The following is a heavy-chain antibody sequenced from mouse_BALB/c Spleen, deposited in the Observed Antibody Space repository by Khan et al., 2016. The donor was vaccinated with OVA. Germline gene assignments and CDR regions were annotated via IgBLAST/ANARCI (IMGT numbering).Heavy chain of an antibody. CDR1: GYIFTDYL. CDR2: IYTGNNDT. J-gene: IGHJ3*01. Sequence: VQLQQSGTVLARPGTSVRMSCKASGYIFTDYLMHWVKQRPGQGLEWIGSIYTGNNDTNYNQKFKDKAKLTSVQSASTAYMDFSSLADADSAVFYCARAGYGAFAFWGQGTLVTVSA. V-gene: IGHV1-5*01. CDR3: ARAGYGAFAF. D-gene: IGHD1-1*01.